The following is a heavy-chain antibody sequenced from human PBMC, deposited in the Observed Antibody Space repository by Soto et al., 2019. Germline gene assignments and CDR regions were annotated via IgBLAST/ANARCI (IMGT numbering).Heavy chain of an antibody. D-gene: IGHD3-10*01. CDR3: ASGRWFGDY. V-gene: IGHV3-74*01. CDR2: INSDGSST. Sequence: GGSLRLSCAASGFTFSNYCMHWVRQAPGKGLVWVSRINSDGSSTNYADPVKGRFTISRDNAKNTMYLQMNSLRAEDTAVYYCASGRWFGDYWGQGALVTVSS. CDR1: GFTFSNYC. J-gene: IGHJ4*02.